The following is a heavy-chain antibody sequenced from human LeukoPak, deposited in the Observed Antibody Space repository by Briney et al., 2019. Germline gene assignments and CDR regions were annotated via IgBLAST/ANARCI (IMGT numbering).Heavy chain of an antibody. CDR3: ARMYSSQGTFDY. Sequence: PSETLSLTCTVSGGSINSGGYYWSWIRQHPGKGLEWIGYISYSGSTYYNPSLKSRVTISVDTSKNQFSLKLSSVTAADTAVYYCARMYSSQGTFDYWGQGTLVSVSS. CDR2: ISYSGST. CDR1: GGSINSGGYY. D-gene: IGHD6-19*01. V-gene: IGHV4-31*03. J-gene: IGHJ4*02.